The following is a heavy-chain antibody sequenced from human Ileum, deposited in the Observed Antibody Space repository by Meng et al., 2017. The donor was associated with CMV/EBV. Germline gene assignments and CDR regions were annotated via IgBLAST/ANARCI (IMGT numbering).Heavy chain of an antibody. CDR2: INGGNGDT. D-gene: IGHD3-10*01. CDR1: ENIFSKIG. CDR3: ARGANGNYLYYFDY. Sequence: QVQLVQSGAEVKKPGASVTVSCKAAENIFSKIGIHWVRQAPGQRLEWMGSINGGNGDTKYLQKFQGRVTITRDTSASTAYMELSSLRSEDTAVYYCARGANGNYLYYFDYWGQGTLVTVSS. J-gene: IGHJ4*02. V-gene: IGHV1-3*01.